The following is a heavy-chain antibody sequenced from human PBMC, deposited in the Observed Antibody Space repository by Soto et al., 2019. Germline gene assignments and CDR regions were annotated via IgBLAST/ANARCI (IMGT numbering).Heavy chain of an antibody. Sequence: PSETLSLTCAVSGGSISSSNWWSWVRQPPGKGLEWIGEIYHSGSTNYNPSLKSRVTISVDKSKNQFSLKLSSVTAADTAVYYCASYTPEGRFYGSGSYPYYYFDYWGQGTLVTVSS. V-gene: IGHV4-4*02. CDR1: GGSISSSNW. J-gene: IGHJ4*02. CDR2: IYHSGST. CDR3: ASYTPEGRFYGSGSYPYYYFDY. D-gene: IGHD3-10*01.